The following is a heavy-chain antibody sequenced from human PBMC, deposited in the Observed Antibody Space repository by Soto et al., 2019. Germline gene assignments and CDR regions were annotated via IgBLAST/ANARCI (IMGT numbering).Heavy chain of an antibody. CDR3: AKDRRSQIAAAGTHYYYGMDV. CDR2: ISYDGSNK. V-gene: IGHV3-30*18. D-gene: IGHD6-13*01. J-gene: IGHJ6*02. CDR1: GFTFSSYG. Sequence: QVQLVESGRGVVQPGRSLRLSCAASGFTFSSYGMHWVRQAPGKGLEWVAVISYDGSNKYYADSVKGRFTISRDNSKNKLYLQMNSLRAEYTAVYYCAKDRRSQIAAAGTHYYYGMDVWGQGTTVTVSS.